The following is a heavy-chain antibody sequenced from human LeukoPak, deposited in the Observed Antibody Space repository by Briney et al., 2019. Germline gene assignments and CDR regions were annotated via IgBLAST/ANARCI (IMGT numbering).Heavy chain of an antibody. CDR3: TTEYYDFWSIPFDP. D-gene: IGHD3-3*01. CDR1: EFTFSNAW. V-gene: IGHV3-15*01. CDR2: IKSKGDGGTI. Sequence: GGSLRLSCAASEFTFSNAWMSWVRQAPGKGLEWVGRIKSKGDGGTIDYAAPVKGRFIISRDDSKNTLYLQMNSLRTEDTAVYYCTTEYYDFWSIPFDPWGQGTLVTVSS. J-gene: IGHJ5*02.